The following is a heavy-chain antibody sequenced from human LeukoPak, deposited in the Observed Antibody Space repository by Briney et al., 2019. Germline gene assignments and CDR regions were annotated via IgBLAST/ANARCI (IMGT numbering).Heavy chain of an antibody. D-gene: IGHD2-2*02. J-gene: IGHJ5*02. CDR3: ARDVVVPAAIPTFFGVEP. CDR2: ISAYNGNT. V-gene: IGHV1-18*01. Sequence: ASVKVSCKASGYTFTSYGISWVRQAPGQGLEWMGWISAYNGNTNYAQKLQGRVTMTTDTSTSTAYMELRSLRSDDPAVYYCARDVVVPAAIPTFFGVEPWGQGTLVTVSS. CDR1: GYTFTSYG.